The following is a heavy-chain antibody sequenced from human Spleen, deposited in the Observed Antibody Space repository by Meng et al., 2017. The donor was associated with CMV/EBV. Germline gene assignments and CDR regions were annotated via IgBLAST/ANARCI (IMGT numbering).Heavy chain of an antibody. D-gene: IGHD3-9*01. CDR2: IKQDGSEK. CDR3: AREDILTGYPPYYYYGMDV. J-gene: IGHJ6*02. CDR1: GFTFSSYW. V-gene: IGHV3-7*01. Sequence: GGSLRLPCAASGFTFSSYWMNWVRQAPGKGLEWVANIKQDGSEKYYVDSVKGRFTISRDNAKNSLYLQMNSLRAEDTAVYYCAREDILTGYPPYYYYGMDVWGQGTTVTVSS.